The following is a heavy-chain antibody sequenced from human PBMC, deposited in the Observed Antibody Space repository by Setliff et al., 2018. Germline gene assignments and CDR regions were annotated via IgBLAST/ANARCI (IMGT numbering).Heavy chain of an antibody. J-gene: IGHJ6*03. V-gene: IGHV4-4*07. CDR1: GGSISNYY. CDR3: AREQWLYPPGYYYMDV. CDR2: IYTSGSA. D-gene: IGHD6-19*01. Sequence: SETLSLTCTVSGGSISNYYWSWIRQPAGKGLEWIGRIYTSGSANYNPSLKSRVTMSIDTSKNQFSLKLNSVTAADMAVYYCAREQWLYPPGYYYMDVWAKGTTVTVSS.